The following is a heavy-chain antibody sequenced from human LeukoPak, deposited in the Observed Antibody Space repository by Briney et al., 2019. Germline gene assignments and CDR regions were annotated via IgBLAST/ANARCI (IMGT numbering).Heavy chain of an antibody. D-gene: IGHD3-10*01. Sequence: PSETLSLTCAVYGGSFSGYYWSWIRQPPGKGLEWIGEINHSGSTNYNPSLKSRVTISVDTSKNQFSLKPSSVTAADTAVYYCARVRFGEFDYWGQGTLVTVSS. V-gene: IGHV4-34*01. J-gene: IGHJ4*02. CDR1: GGSFSGYY. CDR2: INHSGST. CDR3: ARVRFGEFDY.